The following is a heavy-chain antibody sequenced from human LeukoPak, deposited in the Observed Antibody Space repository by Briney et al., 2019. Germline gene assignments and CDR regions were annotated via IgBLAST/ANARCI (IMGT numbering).Heavy chain of an antibody. V-gene: IGHV4-59*01. Sequence: PSETLSLTCTVSGGSISSYYWSWIRQPPGKGLEWIGYIYYSRSTNYNPSLKSRVTISVDTSKNQFSLKLSSVTAADTAVYYCARARYSSGWPYYYYGMDVWGQGTTVTVSS. CDR1: GGSISSYY. CDR2: IYYSRST. D-gene: IGHD6-19*01. J-gene: IGHJ6*02. CDR3: ARARYSSGWPYYYYGMDV.